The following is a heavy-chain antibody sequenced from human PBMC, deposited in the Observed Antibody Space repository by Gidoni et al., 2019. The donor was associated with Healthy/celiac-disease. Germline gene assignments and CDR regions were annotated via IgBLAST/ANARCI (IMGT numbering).Heavy chain of an antibody. J-gene: IGHJ6*02. CDR1: GGTFSSYA. CDR2: IIPSFGTA. Sequence: QVQLVQSGAEVKKPGSSVKVSCKASGGTFSSYAISWVRQAPGQGLEWMGGIIPSFGTANYAQKCQGRVTITADESTSTAYMELSSLRSEDTAVYYCARGGYCSSTSCSGQWLRLPPYYYYGMDVWGQGTTVTVSS. V-gene: IGHV1-69*01. CDR3: ARGGYCSSTSCSGQWLRLPPYYYYGMDV. D-gene: IGHD2-2*01.